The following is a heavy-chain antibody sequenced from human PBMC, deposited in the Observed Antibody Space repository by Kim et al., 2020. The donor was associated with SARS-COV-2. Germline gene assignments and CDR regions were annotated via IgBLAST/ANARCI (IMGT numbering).Heavy chain of an antibody. Sequence: GGSLRLSCAASGFTFSSYSMNWVRQAPGKGLEWVSYISSSSSTIYYADSVKGRFTISRDNAKNSLYLQMNSLRDEDTAVYYCARDRELIGYCSGGSCYLRPTFGYYYGMDVWGQGTTVTVSS. CDR3: ARDRELIGYCSGGSCYLRPTFGYYYGMDV. CDR2: ISSSSSTI. J-gene: IGHJ6*02. V-gene: IGHV3-48*02. D-gene: IGHD2-15*01. CDR1: GFTFSSYS.